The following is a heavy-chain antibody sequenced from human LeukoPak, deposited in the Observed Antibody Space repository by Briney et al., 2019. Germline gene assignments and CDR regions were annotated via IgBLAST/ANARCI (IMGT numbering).Heavy chain of an antibody. D-gene: IGHD2-2*01. CDR1: GFTFTKYS. Sequence: PGGSLRLSCAASGFTFTKYSMSWVRQAPGKGLEWVSGISWGGGSTGSADSVKGRFTISRDIARNSLYLQMNSLRAEDTALYYCARDMAYCSSTSCPLGYWGQGTLVTVSS. CDR3: ARDMAYCSSTSCPLGY. J-gene: IGHJ4*02. V-gene: IGHV3-20*04. CDR2: ISWGGGST.